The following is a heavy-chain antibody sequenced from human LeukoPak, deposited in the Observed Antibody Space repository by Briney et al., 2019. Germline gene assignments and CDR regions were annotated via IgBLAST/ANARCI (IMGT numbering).Heavy chain of an antibody. D-gene: IGHD3-10*01. Sequence: GESLKISCKGSGYSSTSHWIGWVRQMPGKGLEWMGIVNPGDSDTIYSPSFQGQVTISADESITTAYLQWSSLKASDTAMYYCARLRWPRGGRSSFDYWGQGALVTVSS. J-gene: IGHJ4*02. CDR1: GYSSTSHW. CDR2: VNPGDSDT. CDR3: ARLRWPRGGRSSFDY. V-gene: IGHV5-51*01.